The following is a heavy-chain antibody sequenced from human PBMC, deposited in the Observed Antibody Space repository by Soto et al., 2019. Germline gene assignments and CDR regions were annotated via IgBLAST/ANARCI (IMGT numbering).Heavy chain of an antibody. D-gene: IGHD2-8*02. J-gene: IGHJ5*02. Sequence: QGHLEQSGAEVKKPGSSVKVSCKFSGGTFSSYVIIWVRQAPGQGLEWMGGGIPVSGTANYEQKFHGRVTISAAAATTTAYMELSSVRFDDTAVYYCAAVDRSVALVGRFDPWGQGTLVTVSS. V-gene: IGHV1-69*01. CDR2: GIPVSGTA. CDR3: AAVDRSVALVGRFDP. CDR1: GGTFSSYV.